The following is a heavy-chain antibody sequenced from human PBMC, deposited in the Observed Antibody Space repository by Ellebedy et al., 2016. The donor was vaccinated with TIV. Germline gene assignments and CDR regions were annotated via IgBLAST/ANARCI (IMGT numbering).Heavy chain of an antibody. D-gene: IGHD5-18*01. CDR2: ISGSGGST. Sequence: GGSLRLSCAATGFTFSSYAMSWVRQAPGKGLEWVSAISGSGGSTYYADSVKGRFTISRDNSKNTLYLQMNSLRAEDTAVYYCAGTGDTAMVYYYYGMDVWGQGTTVTASS. J-gene: IGHJ6*02. CDR1: GFTFSSYA. CDR3: AGTGDTAMVYYYYGMDV. V-gene: IGHV3-23*01.